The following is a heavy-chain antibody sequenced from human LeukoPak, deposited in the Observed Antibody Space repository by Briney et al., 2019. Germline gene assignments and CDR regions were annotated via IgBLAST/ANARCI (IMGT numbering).Heavy chain of an antibody. V-gene: IGHV3-23*01. D-gene: IGHD3-10*01. CDR1: GFTLSIYA. Sequence: GGSLRLSCAASGFTLSIYAMSAVRPAPGKRLERASAISGSGGSTYYADSVNGRFTISRYNSKITMHIQMNSLRAEGTVVYYCAKVPKYYGQFDYWGQGTLVTVSS. J-gene: IGHJ4*02. CDR2: ISGSGGST. CDR3: AKVPKYYGQFDY.